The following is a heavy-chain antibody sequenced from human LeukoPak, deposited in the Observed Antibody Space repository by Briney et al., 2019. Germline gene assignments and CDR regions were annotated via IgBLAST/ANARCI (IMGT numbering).Heavy chain of an antibody. Sequence: PSETLSLTCAVTGASVSSGGSSCAWIRQPPGKGLEWIGYIYHIVNTFYNPSLQSRVTISVDRAKNQVSLRLTSVTAADTAVYYCARDSYGLGSNYFDPWGQGTQVTVSS. J-gene: IGHJ5*02. CDR3: ARDSYGLGSNYFDP. D-gene: IGHD3-10*01. CDR2: IYHIVNT. V-gene: IGHV4-30-2*01. CDR1: GASVSSGGSS.